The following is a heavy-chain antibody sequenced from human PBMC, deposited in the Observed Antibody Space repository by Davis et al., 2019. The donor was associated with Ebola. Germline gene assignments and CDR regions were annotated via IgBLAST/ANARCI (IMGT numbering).Heavy chain of an antibody. CDR2: ISSTTPSAK. V-gene: IGHV3-21*06. D-gene: IGHD2-21*01. J-gene: IGHJ3*01. CDR1: RFIFSNYT. CDR3: FVRKLGFDL. Sequence: GESLKISCPASRFIFSNYTLNWVRQAPGKGLEWVPSISSTTPSAKFYADSVKGRFTISRDNAKNSLSLQMNSLSAEDTASYYCFVRKLGFDLWGQGTMVTVSS.